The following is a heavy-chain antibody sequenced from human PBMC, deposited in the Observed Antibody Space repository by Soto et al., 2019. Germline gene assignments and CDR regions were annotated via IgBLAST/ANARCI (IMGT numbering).Heavy chain of an antibody. D-gene: IGHD2-21*02. J-gene: IGHJ6*02. CDR2: ISAYNGTA. CDR1: GYTFTSYG. V-gene: IGHV1-18*01. CDR3: ARAIVVVTGLVGVINYYYGMDV. Sequence: ASVKVSCKASGYTFTSYGISWVRQAPGQGLEWMGWISAYNGTANYAQKLQGRVTMTTDKSTSTAYMELRSLRSEDTAVYYCARAIVVVTGLVGVINYYYGMDVWGQGTTVTVSS.